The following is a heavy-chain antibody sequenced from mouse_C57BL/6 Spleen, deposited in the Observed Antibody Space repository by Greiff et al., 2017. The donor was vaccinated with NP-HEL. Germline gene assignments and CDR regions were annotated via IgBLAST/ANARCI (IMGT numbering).Heavy chain of an antibody. J-gene: IGHJ3*01. CDR3: ASNNYYGSTPWFAY. D-gene: IGHD1-1*01. CDR1: GYTFTSYW. Sequence: QVQLKQPGAELVRPGTSVKLSCKASGYTFTSYWMHWVKQRPGQGLEWIGVIDPSDSYTNYNQKFKGKATLTVDTSSSTAYMQLSSLTSEDSAVYYCASNNYYGSTPWFAYWGQGTLVTVSA. V-gene: IGHV1-59*01. CDR2: IDPSDSYT.